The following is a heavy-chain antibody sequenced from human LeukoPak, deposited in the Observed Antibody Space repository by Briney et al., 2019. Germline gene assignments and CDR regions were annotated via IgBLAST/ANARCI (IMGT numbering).Heavy chain of an antibody. D-gene: IGHD5-24*01. Sequence: GASVKVSCKASGYTFTSYGISWVRQAPGQGLEWMGWISAYNGNTNYAQKLQGRVTMTTDTSTSTAYMELRSLRSDDTAVYYCARAGLKDGYNFPFDPWGQGTLVTVSS. V-gene: IGHV1-18*01. CDR2: ISAYNGNT. CDR1: GYTFTSYG. CDR3: ARAGLKDGYNFPFDP. J-gene: IGHJ5*02.